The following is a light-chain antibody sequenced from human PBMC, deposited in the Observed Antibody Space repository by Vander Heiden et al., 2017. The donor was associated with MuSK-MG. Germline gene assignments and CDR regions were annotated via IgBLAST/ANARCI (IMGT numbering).Light chain of an antibody. Sequence: EIVLTQSPGTLSSSPGERATLSCRASQSVTSSYLAWYQQKLGQAPRLLIYGASSRATGIPDRFSGSGSGTDFTLTISRLEPEDFAVYYCQQYGSSPHTFGPGTKVDIK. CDR1: QSVTSSY. CDR3: QQYGSSPHT. V-gene: IGKV3-20*01. J-gene: IGKJ3*01. CDR2: GAS.